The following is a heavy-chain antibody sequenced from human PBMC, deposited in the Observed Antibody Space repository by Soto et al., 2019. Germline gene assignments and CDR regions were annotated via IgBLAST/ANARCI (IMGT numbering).Heavy chain of an antibody. J-gene: IGHJ5*02. CDR1: GGSISSYY. D-gene: IGHD3-10*01. CDR2: IYYSGNT. V-gene: IGHV4-39*01. Sequence: SETLSLTCTVSGGSISSYYWSWIRQPPGKGLEWIGSIYYSGNTYYNPSLKSRVTISVDTSKNQFSLKLSSVTAADTAVYYCASLTVLLHWFDQWGQGTLVNV. CDR3: ASLTVLLHWFDQ.